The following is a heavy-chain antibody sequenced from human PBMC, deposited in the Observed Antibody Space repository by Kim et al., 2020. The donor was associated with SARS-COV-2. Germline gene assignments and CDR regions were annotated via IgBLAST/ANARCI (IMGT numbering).Heavy chain of an antibody. CDR3: ARVIRRYIRWFDP. CDR1: GGSISSGDYY. J-gene: IGHJ5*02. D-gene: IGHD1-20*01. Sequence: SETLSLTCTVSGGSISSGDYYWSWIRQPPGKGLEWIGYIYYSGSTYYNPSLKSRVTISVDTSKNQFSLKLSSVTAADTAVYYCARVIRRYIRWFDPWGQGTLVTVSS. CDR2: IYYSGST. V-gene: IGHV4-30-4*01.